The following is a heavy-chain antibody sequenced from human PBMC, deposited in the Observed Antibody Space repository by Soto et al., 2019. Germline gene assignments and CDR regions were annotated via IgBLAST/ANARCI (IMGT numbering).Heavy chain of an antibody. CDR3: ARLRGYDILTGLHFDY. V-gene: IGHV4-59*08. CDR1: GVAIRGNY. Sequence: PSDNLSVTGTVSGVAIRGNYWSWARQHPGKGLEWIGYIYYSGSTNYNPSLKSRVTISVDTSKNQFSLKLSSVTAADTAVYYCARLRGYDILTGLHFDYWGQGTLVTVS. D-gene: IGHD3-9*01. CDR2: IYYSGST. J-gene: IGHJ4*02.